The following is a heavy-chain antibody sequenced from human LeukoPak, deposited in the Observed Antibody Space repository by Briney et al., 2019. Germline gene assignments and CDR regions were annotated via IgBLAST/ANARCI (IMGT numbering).Heavy chain of an antibody. J-gene: IGHJ6*04. D-gene: IGHD3-22*01. CDR1: GFTFSNYE. CDR2: ISSSGSTI. V-gene: IGHV3-48*03. CDR3: AELGIAMIWGV. Sequence: GGSLTLSCAASGFTFSNYEMNGVRQAPARGRAGVSYISSSGSTIYYADSVKGRFTISRDNAKNSLYLQMNSLRAQDTAVYYCAELGIAMIWGVWGKGTTVTISS.